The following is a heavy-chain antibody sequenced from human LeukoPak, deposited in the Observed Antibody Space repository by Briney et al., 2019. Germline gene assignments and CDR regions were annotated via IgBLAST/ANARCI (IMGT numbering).Heavy chain of an antibody. CDR2: ISSSGSTI. V-gene: IGHV3-48*03. Sequence: GGSLRLSCAASGFTFSSYEMNWVRQAPGKGLEWVSYISSSGSTIYYADSVKSRFTISRDNAKNSLYLQMNSLRAEDTAVYYCARDHGIAAGFDPWGQGTLVTVSS. CDR1: GFTFSSYE. D-gene: IGHD6-13*01. J-gene: IGHJ5*02. CDR3: ARDHGIAAGFDP.